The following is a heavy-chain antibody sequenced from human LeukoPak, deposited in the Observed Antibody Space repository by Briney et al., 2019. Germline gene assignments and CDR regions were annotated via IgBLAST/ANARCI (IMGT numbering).Heavy chain of an antibody. J-gene: IGHJ3*02. D-gene: IGHD6-19*01. CDR1: GFTVSSNY. Sequence: GGSLRLSCAASGFTVSSNYMTWVRQAPGKGLEWVSAISGSGGSTYYADSVKGRFTISRDNSKNTLYLQMNSLRAEDTAVYYCAKTVSGWFRYDAFDIWGQGTMVTVSS. CDR3: AKTVSGWFRYDAFDI. CDR2: ISGSGGST. V-gene: IGHV3-23*01.